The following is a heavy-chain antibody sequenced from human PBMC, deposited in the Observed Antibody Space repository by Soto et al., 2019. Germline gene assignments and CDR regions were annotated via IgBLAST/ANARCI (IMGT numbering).Heavy chain of an antibody. CDR2: ISSSSGYI. Sequence: EVQLVESGGGLVKPGGSLRLSCAASGFTFSSYSMNWVRQAPGKGLEWVSSISSSSGYIYYADSVKGRFTISRDNAKNSLYLQMNSLRAEDTAVYYCARDGGGSGSYSWFDPWGQGTLVTVSS. J-gene: IGHJ5*02. CDR1: GFTFSSYS. V-gene: IGHV3-21*01. D-gene: IGHD3-10*01. CDR3: ARDGGGSGSYSWFDP.